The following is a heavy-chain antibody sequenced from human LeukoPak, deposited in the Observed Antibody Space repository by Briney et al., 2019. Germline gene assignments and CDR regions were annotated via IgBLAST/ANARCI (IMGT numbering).Heavy chain of an antibody. Sequence: SVKVSCKASEGTFSSYAISWVRQAPGQGLEWMGGVIPIIGTANYAQKFQGRVTITADESTSTAYMELSSLRSEDTAVYYCARVEGYYYYMDVWGKGTTVTVSS. J-gene: IGHJ6*03. CDR3: ARVEGYYYYMDV. D-gene: IGHD5-24*01. CDR2: VIPIIGTA. CDR1: EGTFSSYA. V-gene: IGHV1-69*13.